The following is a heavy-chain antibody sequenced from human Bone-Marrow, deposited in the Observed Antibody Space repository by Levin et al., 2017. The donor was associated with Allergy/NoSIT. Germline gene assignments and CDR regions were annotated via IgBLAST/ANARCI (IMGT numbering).Heavy chain of an antibody. V-gene: IGHV4-61*01. Sequence: GSLRLSCTVSGGSVSSGSFYWSWIRQPPGKGLEWIGYIYYTGKTYHNPSLKSRVTISLDTSRDQFSLKMSSMTAADTAVYYCAREDGWGENDAWGQGILVTVSS. D-gene: IGHD7-27*01. J-gene: IGHJ5*02. CDR1: GGSVSSGSFY. CDR2: IYYTGKT. CDR3: AREDGWGENDA.